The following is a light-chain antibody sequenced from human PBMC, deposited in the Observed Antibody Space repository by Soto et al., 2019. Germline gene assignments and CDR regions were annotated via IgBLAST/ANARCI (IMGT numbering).Light chain of an antibody. CDR1: QSISSY. J-gene: IGKJ4*01. CDR2: AAS. Sequence: DIQMTQSPSSLSASVGDRVTITCRASQSISSYLTWYQQKPGKAPKLLIYAASSLQSGVPSRFSGSGSGTDFTLTISSLQPEDFATYYWQHSYSTLALTFGGGTKVEIK. CDR3: QHSYSTLALT. V-gene: IGKV1-39*01.